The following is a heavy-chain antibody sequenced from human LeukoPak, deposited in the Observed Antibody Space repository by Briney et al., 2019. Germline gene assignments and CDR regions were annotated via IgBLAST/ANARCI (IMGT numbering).Heavy chain of an antibody. CDR3: VRDGDYYDSGGYGDI. Sequence: SETLSLTCSVSGGSIDSGIYSWSWIRQPPGKGLEWIGYIFHTGSTSYNPSLKSRVTISVDRSKNQFSLKLSSVTAADTAMYYCVRDGDYYDSGGYGDIWGQGTLVTVSS. D-gene: IGHD3-22*01. J-gene: IGHJ4*02. CDR2: IFHTGST. V-gene: IGHV4-30-2*01. CDR1: GGSIDSGIYS.